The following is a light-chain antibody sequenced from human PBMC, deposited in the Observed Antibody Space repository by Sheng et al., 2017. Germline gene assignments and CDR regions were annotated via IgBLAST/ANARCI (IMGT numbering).Light chain of an antibody. V-gene: IGKV1-12*01. J-gene: IGKJ4*01. CDR3: QEANGFPRA. CDR2: AAS. Sequence: DIQTTQSPSSVSASVGDRVTISCRASQDISKWLAWYQQKPGKAPNLLIYAASTLQSGVPSRFSGSGSGTDFTLTISSLQPEDFATYYCQEANGFPRAFGGGTKVETK. CDR1: QDISKW.